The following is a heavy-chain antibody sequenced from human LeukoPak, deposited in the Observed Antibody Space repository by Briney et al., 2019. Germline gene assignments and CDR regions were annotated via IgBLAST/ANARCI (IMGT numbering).Heavy chain of an antibody. CDR1: GGSISFY. V-gene: IGHV4-59*08. D-gene: IGHD1-26*01. CDR2: IYQSGST. CDR3: ARHSDRWRYAMDV. J-gene: IGHJ6*02. Sequence: SATLSRTCTVSGGSISFYWSWFRQSPGKGLEWIGQIYQSGSTDYNPSLRSRVTISRDTSKNQFPLQLTSVTAADTAVYYCARHSDRWRYAMDVWGQGTTVTVSS.